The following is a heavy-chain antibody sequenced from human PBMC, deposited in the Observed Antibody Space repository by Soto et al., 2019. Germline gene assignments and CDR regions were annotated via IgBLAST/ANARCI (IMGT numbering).Heavy chain of an antibody. J-gene: IGHJ5*02. D-gene: IGHD3-22*01. CDR2: IIPIFSTP. CDR3: ARPIQYYFDTSARSAWFDP. V-gene: IGHV1-69*12. CDR1: GGTFGRYA. Sequence: QVQLVQSGAEVKKPGSSVKVSCKTSGGTFGRYAISWVRQAPGQGLEWMGGIIPIFSTPNYAQKFQGRVTITADESTRTAYMELSSLRSEDTAVYYFARPIQYYFDTSARSAWFDPLGQGTLVTVSS.